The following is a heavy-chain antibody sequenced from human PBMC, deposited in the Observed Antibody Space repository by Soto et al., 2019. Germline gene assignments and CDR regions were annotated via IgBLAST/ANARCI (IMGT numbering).Heavy chain of an antibody. D-gene: IGHD4-17*01. CDR3: VRSHLSDYGDYEAPYFFDY. J-gene: IGHJ4*02. CDR1: GGTFSSYA. Sequence: GASVKVSCKASGGTFSSYAISWVRQAPGQGLEWMGGIIPIFGTANYAQKFQGRVTMTADASISTAYMELSRLRSDDTAVFYCVRSHLSDYGDYEAPYFFDYWGQGTLVTVSS. V-gene: IGHV1-69*13. CDR2: IIPIFGTA.